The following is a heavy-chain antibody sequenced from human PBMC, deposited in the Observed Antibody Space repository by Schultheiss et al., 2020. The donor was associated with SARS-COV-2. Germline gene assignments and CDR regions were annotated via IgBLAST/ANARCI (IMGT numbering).Heavy chain of an antibody. CDR1: GFTFTSSA. D-gene: IGHD1-26*01. CDR2: IVVGSGNT. CDR3: ARVGHNWFDP. Sequence: SVKVSCKASGFTFTSSAVQWVRQARGQRLEWIGWIVVGSGNTNYAQKFQGWVTMTRDTSISTAYMELSRLRSDDTAVYYCARVGHNWFDPWGQGTLVTVSS. V-gene: IGHV1-58*01. J-gene: IGHJ5*02.